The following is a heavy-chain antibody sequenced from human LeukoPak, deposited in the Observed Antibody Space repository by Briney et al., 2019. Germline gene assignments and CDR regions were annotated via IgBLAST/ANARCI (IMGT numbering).Heavy chain of an antibody. CDR3: ARDLIAAAGLYFDY. CDR2: ISAYNGNT. D-gene: IGHD6-13*01. J-gene: IGHJ4*02. Sequence: ASVKVSCKASGYTFTSYGISWVRQAPGQGLEWMGWISAYNGNTYYAQKLQGRVTMTTDTSTSTAYMELRSLRSDDTAVYYCARDLIAAAGLYFDYWGQGTLVTVSS. CDR1: GYTFTSYG. V-gene: IGHV1-18*01.